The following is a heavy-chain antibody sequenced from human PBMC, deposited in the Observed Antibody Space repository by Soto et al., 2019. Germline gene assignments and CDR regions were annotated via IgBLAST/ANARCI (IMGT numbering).Heavy chain of an antibody. D-gene: IGHD2-8*02. J-gene: IGHJ4*02. Sequence: SGPTLVNPTQTLTLTCTFSGFSLTTTGGGVGWIRQPPGKALELLALIYWDDDKRYSPSLRSRLTITRDTSKNQVLLTMTDMDPVDTASYYCALLVYASWYVDFWGQGTLVTVSS. CDR3: ALLVYASWYVDF. V-gene: IGHV2-5*02. CDR2: IYWDDDK. CDR1: GFSLTTTGGG.